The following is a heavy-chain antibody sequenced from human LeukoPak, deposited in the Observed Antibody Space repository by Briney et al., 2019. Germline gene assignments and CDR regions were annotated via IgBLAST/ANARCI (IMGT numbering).Heavy chain of an antibody. CDR2: ISYDGSNE. CDR1: GFTFSSYA. D-gene: IGHD4-17*01. V-gene: IGHV3-30-3*01. J-gene: IGHJ4*02. Sequence: PGGSLRLSCAASGFTFSSYAMHWVRQAPGKGLEWVAVISYDGSNEYYADSVKGRFTISRDNSKNTLYLQMNSLRAEDTAVYYCAREGIYGDYGSDYWGQGTLVTVSS. CDR3: AREGIYGDYGSDY.